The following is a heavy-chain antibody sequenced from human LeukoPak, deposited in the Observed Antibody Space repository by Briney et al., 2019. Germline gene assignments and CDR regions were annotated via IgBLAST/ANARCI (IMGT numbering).Heavy chain of an antibody. CDR1: GFTFSSYS. Sequence: KPGGSLRLSCAASGFTFSSYSMNWVRQAPGKGLEWVSSISSSSSYINYADSVKGRFTISRDNAKNSLYLQMNSLRAEDTAVYYCARYYDFWSGYFSGMDVWGQGTTVTVSS. J-gene: IGHJ6*02. CDR3: ARYYDFWSGYFSGMDV. CDR2: ISSSSSYI. D-gene: IGHD3-3*01. V-gene: IGHV3-21*01.